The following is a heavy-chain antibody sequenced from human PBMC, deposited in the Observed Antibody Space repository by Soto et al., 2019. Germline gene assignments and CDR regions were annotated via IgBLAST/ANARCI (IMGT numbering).Heavy chain of an antibody. J-gene: IGHJ6*02. D-gene: IGHD6-6*01. CDR3: ARVQAYSSSSSPYYYYGMDV. CDR2: INPNSGGT. V-gene: IGHV1-2*04. Sequence: QVQLVQSGAEVKKPGASVKVSCKASGYTFTGYYMHWVRQAPGQGLEWMGWINPNSGGTNYAQKFQGWVTMTRDTSISTAYMELSRLRSDDTAVYYCARVQAYSSSSSPYYYYGMDVWGQGTTVTVSS. CDR1: GYTFTGYY.